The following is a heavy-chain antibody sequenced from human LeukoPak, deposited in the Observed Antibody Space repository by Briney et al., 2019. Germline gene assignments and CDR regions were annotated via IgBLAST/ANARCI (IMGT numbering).Heavy chain of an antibody. J-gene: IGHJ4*02. D-gene: IGHD6-13*01. CDR1: GFTFSTFA. CDR3: GTYRPVLVPFES. V-gene: IGHV3-23*01. CDR2: IFPSGGEI. Sequence: PGGSLRLSCAASGFTFSTFAMIWVRQPPGKGLEWVSSIFPSGGEIHYADSVRGRFTISRDNSKSTLSLQMNSLRAEDTAIYYCGTYRPVLVPFESWGQGTLVTVSS.